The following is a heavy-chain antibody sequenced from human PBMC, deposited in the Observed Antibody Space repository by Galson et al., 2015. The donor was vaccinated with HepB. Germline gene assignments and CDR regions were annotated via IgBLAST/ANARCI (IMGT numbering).Heavy chain of an antibody. D-gene: IGHD1-26*01. CDR1: GFTFSSYG. V-gene: IGHV3-30*02. CDR2: IRYDGSNK. J-gene: IGHJ4*02. Sequence: SLRLSCAASGFTFSSYGMHWVRQAPGKGLEWVAFIRYDGSNKYYADSVKGRFTISRDNSKNTLYLQMNSLRAEDTAVYYCAKGGTGGELLPWVYFDYWGQGTLVTVSS. CDR3: AKGGTGGELLPWVYFDY.